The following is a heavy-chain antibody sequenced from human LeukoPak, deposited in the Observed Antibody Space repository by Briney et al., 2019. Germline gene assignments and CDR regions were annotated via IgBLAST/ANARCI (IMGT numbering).Heavy chain of an antibody. D-gene: IGHD3-9*01. CDR2: IYYSGST. CDR3: ARSLPGADPTFDFDY. CDR1: GGSISSYY. Sequence: SETLSLTCTVSGGSISSYYWSWLRQPPGKGLEWIGYIYYSGSTNYNPSLKSRVTISVDTSKNQFSLKLSSVTAADTAVYYCARSLPGADPTFDFDYWGQGTLVTVSS. V-gene: IGHV4-59*01. J-gene: IGHJ4*02.